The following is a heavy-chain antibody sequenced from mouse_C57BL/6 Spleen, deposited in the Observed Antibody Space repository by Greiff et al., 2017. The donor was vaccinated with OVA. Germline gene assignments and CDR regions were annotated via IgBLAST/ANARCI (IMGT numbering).Heavy chain of an antibody. Sequence: EVQLQQSGPGLVKPSQSLSLTCSVTGYSITSGYYWNWIRQFPGNKLEWMGYISYDGSNNYNPSLKNRISITRDTSKNQFFLKLNSVTTEDTATYYCGRIYYYYDGGDYFDHRGQGTTLTVPS. CDR1: GYSITSGYY. CDR3: GRIYYYYDGGDYFDH. D-gene: IGHD2-4*01. CDR2: ISYDGSN. J-gene: IGHJ2*01. V-gene: IGHV3-6*01.